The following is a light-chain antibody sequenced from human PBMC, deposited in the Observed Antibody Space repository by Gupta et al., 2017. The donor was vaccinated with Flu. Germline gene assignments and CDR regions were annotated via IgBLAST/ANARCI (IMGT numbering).Light chain of an antibody. CDR3: QQTYSALT. Sequence: VGDRVTITCRASQTIYTYLNWYQQQVGEAPKVLIYAASTLQSGVPSRFSGSGSGTDFTLTISSLQPEDVASYYCQQTYSALTFGGGTKVEIK. CDR2: AAS. CDR1: QTIYTY. V-gene: IGKV1-39*01. J-gene: IGKJ4*01.